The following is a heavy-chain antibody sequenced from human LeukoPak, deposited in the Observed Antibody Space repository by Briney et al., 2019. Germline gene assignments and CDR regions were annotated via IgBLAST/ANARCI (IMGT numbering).Heavy chain of an antibody. CDR3: ARVTTVTTPFHFDY. CDR2: IYYSGST. Sequence: SETLSLTCTVSGGSISSGGCYWSWIRQPPGEGLEWIGYIYYSGSTYYHPSLKSRVTISLDKSKNQFSLKLGSVTAADPAVGYRARVTTVTTPFHFDYWGQGTLVTVPS. CDR1: GGSISSGGCY. D-gene: IGHD4-17*01. V-gene: IGHV4-30-4*01. J-gene: IGHJ4*02.